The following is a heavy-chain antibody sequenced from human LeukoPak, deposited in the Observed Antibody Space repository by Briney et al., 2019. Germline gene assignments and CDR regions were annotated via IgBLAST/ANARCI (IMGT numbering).Heavy chain of an antibody. V-gene: IGHV3-23*01. CDR1: GFTFSSYA. D-gene: IGHD5-12*01. J-gene: IGHJ4*02. Sequence: PGGSLRLSCAASGFTFSSYAMSWVRQAPGKGLEWVSAISGSGGSTYYADSVKGRFTISRDNSKNTLYLQMNSLRAEDTAVYYCAKDRTWKSGYDHSTLYYLDYWGQGTLVTVSS. CDR2: ISGSGGST. CDR3: AKDRTWKSGYDHSTLYYLDY.